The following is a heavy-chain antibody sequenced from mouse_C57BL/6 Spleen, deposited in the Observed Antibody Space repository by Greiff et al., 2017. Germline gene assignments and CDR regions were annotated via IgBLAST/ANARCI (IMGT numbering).Heavy chain of an antibody. J-gene: IGHJ4*01. CDR2: IRNKANNHAT. CDR1: GFTFSDAW. D-gene: IGHD2-4*01. Sequence: EVNVVESGGGLVQPGGSMKLSCAASGFTFSDAWMDWVRQSPEKGLEWVAEIRNKANNHATYYAESVKGRFTISRDDSKSSVYLQMNSLRAEDTGIYYCTRIYYDYDVLGYYAMDYWGQGTSVTVSS. V-gene: IGHV6-6*01. CDR3: TRIYYDYDVLGYYAMDY.